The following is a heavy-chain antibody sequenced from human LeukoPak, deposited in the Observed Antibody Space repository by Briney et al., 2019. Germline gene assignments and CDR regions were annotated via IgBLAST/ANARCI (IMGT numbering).Heavy chain of an antibody. CDR1: GGSISSYY. Sequence: SETLSLTCTVSGGSISSYYWSWIRQPPGRGLEWIGYIYYSGSTNYNPSLKSRVTISVDTSKNQFSLKLSSVTAADTAVYYCARGPANYDILTGYYPRLYFDYWRQGTLVTVSS. CDR3: ARGPANYDILTGYYPRLYFDY. CDR2: IYYSGST. J-gene: IGHJ4*02. D-gene: IGHD3-9*01. V-gene: IGHV4-59*01.